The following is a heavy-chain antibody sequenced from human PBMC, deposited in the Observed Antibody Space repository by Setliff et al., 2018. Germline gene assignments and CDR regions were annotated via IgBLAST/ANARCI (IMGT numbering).Heavy chain of an antibody. J-gene: IGHJ4*02. Sequence: ASVKVSCKASGYTFTGYYMHWVRQAPGQWLEWMGWINPNSGGTNYAQKFQGWVTMTRDTSIGTAYMELSRLRSDDTAVYYCARGRDFWSGYLVYWGQGTLVTAPQ. CDR3: ARGRDFWSGYLVY. CDR2: INPNSGGT. V-gene: IGHV1-2*04. D-gene: IGHD3-3*01. CDR1: GYTFTGYY.